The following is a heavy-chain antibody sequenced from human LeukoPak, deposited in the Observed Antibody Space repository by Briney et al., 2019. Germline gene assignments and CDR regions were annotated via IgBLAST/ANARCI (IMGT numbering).Heavy chain of an antibody. V-gene: IGHV3-23*01. Sequence: GGSLRLLCTASGFTFSSYAITWVRQSPGKGLASVSVISGDVAITYNADSAKGRFTITRENSKNTLYLQMSSLRADDTAVYYCAKSMPGGSQGVDHWGQGTVVTVSS. CDR3: AKSMPGGSQGVDH. CDR2: ISGDVAIT. CDR1: GFTFSSYA. D-gene: IGHD2-8*02. J-gene: IGHJ5*02.